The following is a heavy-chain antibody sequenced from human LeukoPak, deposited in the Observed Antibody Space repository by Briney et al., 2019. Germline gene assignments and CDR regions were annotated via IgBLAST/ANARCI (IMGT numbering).Heavy chain of an antibody. D-gene: IGHD3-10*01. CDR1: GYRFSDYW. CDR3: ARFSGPSLEKNWFDP. J-gene: IGHJ5*02. V-gene: IGHV5-51*01. CDR2: IFPLDSNI. Sequence: GESLKISCKGSGYRFSDYWIGWVRQMPGKGLEWMGIIFPLDSNIRYSPSFKGANTISADKSLSTAYLQWSSLEASDTAIYYCARFSGPSLEKNWFDPWGQGTLVTVSS.